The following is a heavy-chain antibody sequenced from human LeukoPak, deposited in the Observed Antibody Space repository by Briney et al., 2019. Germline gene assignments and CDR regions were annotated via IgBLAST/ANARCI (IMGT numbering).Heavy chain of an antibody. J-gene: IGHJ4*02. V-gene: IGHV1-2*02. Sequence: ASVTVSCKASGYTFNDFYVHWVRQAPGQGLEWMGWINPKIADTIYAQSVRGRVTMTRDTSITTAYLEPSSLRSDDTAVYYCARSLPYDNRNPHIDHWGQGTLITVSS. CDR3: ARSLPYDNRNPHIDH. CDR1: GYTFNDFY. CDR2: INPKIADT. D-gene: IGHD3-22*01.